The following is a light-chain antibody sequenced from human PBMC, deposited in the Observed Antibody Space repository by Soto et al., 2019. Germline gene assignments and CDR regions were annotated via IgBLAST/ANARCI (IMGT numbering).Light chain of an antibody. CDR3: QQLNNYPFT. J-gene: IGKJ5*01. V-gene: IGKV1-5*01. Sequence: DIQMTQSPSTLSASVGDRVTITCRASQSISYKLAWYQHKPGKAPKLLIYDASGLQSGVPSRFSGSGSGTEFTLTISSLQPDDFATYFCQQLNNYPFTFGQGTRLETK. CDR1: QSISYK. CDR2: DAS.